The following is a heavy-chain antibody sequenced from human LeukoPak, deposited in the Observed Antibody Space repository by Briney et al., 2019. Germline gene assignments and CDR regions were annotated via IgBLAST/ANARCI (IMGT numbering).Heavy chain of an antibody. J-gene: IGHJ3*01. CDR3: ARAYYFGSGSYYAFDV. CDR1: GGSMRSGDYY. V-gene: IGHV4-30-4*01. Sequence: SQTLSLTCTVSGGSMRSGDYYWRWIRKPPGKGLECIGYIYYSGDAYYNPSHKSRFTISVDTSENQFSLKLYSVTGAYTAVYYCARAYYFGSGSYYAFDVWGQGTVVTVSS. CDR2: IYYSGDA. D-gene: IGHD3-10*01.